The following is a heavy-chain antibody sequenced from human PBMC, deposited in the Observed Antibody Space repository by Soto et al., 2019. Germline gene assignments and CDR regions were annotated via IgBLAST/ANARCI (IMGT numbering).Heavy chain of an antibody. CDR3: ESKPYRGHYYRGVYLDS. J-gene: IGHJ4*02. D-gene: IGHD1-26*01. Sequence: GAPLRPSCAASGFTLSAYGMHLVLQAPGKGLEPVALPSFDEKDKFYADSVKGRFTISRDNSMNTLSLQMTSLRPDDTAVYCCESKPYRGHYYRGVYLDSWGQGTPVTVSS. CDR1: GFTLSAYG. CDR2: PSFDEKDK. V-gene: IGHV3-30*03.